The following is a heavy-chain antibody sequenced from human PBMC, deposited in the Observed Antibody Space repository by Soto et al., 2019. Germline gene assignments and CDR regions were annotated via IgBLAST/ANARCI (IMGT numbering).Heavy chain of an antibody. CDR3: ASDMWSITIFGPDPQNV. J-gene: IGHJ6*02. Sequence: GGSLRLSCAASGFTFSSYSMNWVRQAPGKGLEWVSYISSSSSTIYYADSVKGRFTISRDNAKNSLYLQMNSLRDEDTAVYYCASDMWSITIFGPDPQNVWGQGTTVTVSS. CDR2: ISSSSSTI. CDR1: GFTFSSYS. D-gene: IGHD3-3*01. V-gene: IGHV3-48*02.